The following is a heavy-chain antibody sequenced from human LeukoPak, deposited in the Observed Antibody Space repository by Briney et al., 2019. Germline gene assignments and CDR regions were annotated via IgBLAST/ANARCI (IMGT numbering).Heavy chain of an antibody. CDR3: ARQGPDFWSGLFDY. CDR2: IYTSGST. V-gene: IGHV4-4*09. D-gene: IGHD3-3*01. CDR1: GGSISSYY. Sequence: SETLSLTCTVSGGSISSYYWSWIRQPPGKGLEWIGYIYTSGSTNYNPSLKSRVTISVDTSKNQFSLKLSSVTAADTAVYYCARQGPDFWSGLFDYWGQGTLVTVSS. J-gene: IGHJ4*02.